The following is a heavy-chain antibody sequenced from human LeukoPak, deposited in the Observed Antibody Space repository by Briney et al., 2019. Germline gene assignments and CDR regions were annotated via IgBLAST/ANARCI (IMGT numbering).Heavy chain of an antibody. CDR2: IDPSDSYT. J-gene: IGHJ6*04. V-gene: IGHV5-10-1*01. D-gene: IGHD5-18*01. CDR1: GYIFTSYW. CDR3: ARTPKGGYPSDV. Sequence: GESLKISCKGSGYIFTSYWISWVRQMPGKGLEWMGRIDPSDSYTNYSPSFQGHVTISADKSISTAYLQWSSLKASDTAMYYCARTPKGGYPSDVWGKGTTVTVSS.